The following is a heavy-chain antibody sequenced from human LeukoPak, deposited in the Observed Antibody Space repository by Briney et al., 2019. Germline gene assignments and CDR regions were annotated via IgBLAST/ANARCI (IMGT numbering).Heavy chain of an antibody. CDR3: ARETTVTFPDAFDI. D-gene: IGHD4-17*01. J-gene: IGHJ3*02. CDR1: GFTLSSYA. Sequence: GESLRLSCAASGFTLSSYAMSWVRQGPGKGLEWVSAISVSGNTYHADSVKGRFTISRDSYKNTLYLQMNSLRAEDAAVYYCARETTVTFPDAFDIWGQGTMVTVSS. CDR2: ISVSGNT. V-gene: IGHV3-23*01.